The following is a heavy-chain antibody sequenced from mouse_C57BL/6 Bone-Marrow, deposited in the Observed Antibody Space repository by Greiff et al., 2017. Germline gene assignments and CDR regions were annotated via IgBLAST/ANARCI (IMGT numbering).Heavy chain of an antibody. Sequence: DVQLQESGPGMVKPSQSLSLTCTVTGYSITSGYDWHWIRHFPGNKLEWMGYISYSGSTNYNPSLKSRISITHDTSKNHFFLKLNSVTTEDTATYYCARGGLGPWFAYWGQGTLVTVSA. CDR3: ARGGLGPWFAY. V-gene: IGHV3-1*01. CDR2: ISYSGST. J-gene: IGHJ3*01. CDR1: GYSITSGYD.